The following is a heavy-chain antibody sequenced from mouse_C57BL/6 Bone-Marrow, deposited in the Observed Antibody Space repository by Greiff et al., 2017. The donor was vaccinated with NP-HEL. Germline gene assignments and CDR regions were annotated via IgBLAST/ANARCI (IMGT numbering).Heavy chain of an antibody. J-gene: IGHJ1*03. CDR2: INYDGSSS. CDR3: ARFSRGYFDV. CDR1: GFTFSDYY. V-gene: IGHV5-16*01. Sequence: EVMLVESEGGLVQPGSSMKLSCTASGFTFSDYYMSWVRQVPEKGLEWVANINYDGSSSYYLDSLKSRFIISRDNAKNILYLQMSSLKSEDTATYYCARFSRGYFDVWGTGTTVTVSS. D-gene: IGHD1-1*01.